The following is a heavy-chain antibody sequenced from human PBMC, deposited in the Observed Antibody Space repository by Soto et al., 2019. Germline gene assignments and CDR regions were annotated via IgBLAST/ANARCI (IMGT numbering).Heavy chain of an antibody. D-gene: IGHD5-18*01. Sequence: QVQLVQSGAEVKKPGSSVKVSCKASGGTFSSYAISWVRQAPGQGLEWMGGIIPIFGTANYAQKFQGRVTITADESTSTAYMELSSLRSEDTAVYYCARCLPDTAMVMDVPASAYYYGMDVWGQGTTVTVSS. CDR3: ARCLPDTAMVMDVPASAYYYGMDV. V-gene: IGHV1-69*01. J-gene: IGHJ6*02. CDR2: IIPIFGTA. CDR1: GGTFSSYA.